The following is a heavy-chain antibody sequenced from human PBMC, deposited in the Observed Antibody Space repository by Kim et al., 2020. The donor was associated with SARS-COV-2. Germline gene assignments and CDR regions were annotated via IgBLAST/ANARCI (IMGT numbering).Heavy chain of an antibody. CDR3: ARHNGLYYYYGIDV. V-gene: IGHV4-59*08. Sequence: SETLSLTCTVSGGSISSYYWSWIRQPPGKGLEWIGYIYYSGSTNYNPSLKSRVTISVDTSKNQFSLKLSSVTAADTAMYYCARHNGLYYYYGIDVWGQGT. J-gene: IGHJ6*02. CDR2: IYYSGST. CDR1: GGSISSYY.